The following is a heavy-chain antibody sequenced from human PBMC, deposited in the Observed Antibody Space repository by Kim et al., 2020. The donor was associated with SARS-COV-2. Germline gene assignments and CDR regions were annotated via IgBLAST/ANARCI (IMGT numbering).Heavy chain of an antibody. CDR1: GGSISSSSIY. Sequence: SETLSLTCTVSGGSISSSSIYWVWLRQPPGKGREGIGRIYYSGSTYYNPSPESRFTITVDTAKNQFSLKLSSVTAAETAAEYCARYGGSGWCGLGWWGQG. D-gene: IGHD6-19*01. V-gene: IGHV4-39*01. CDR3: ARYGGSGWCGLGW. CDR2: IYYSGST. J-gene: IGHJ1*01.